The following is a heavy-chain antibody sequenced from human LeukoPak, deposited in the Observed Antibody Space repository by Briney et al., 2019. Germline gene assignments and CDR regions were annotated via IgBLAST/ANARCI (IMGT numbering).Heavy chain of an antibody. D-gene: IGHD3-22*01. Sequence: PGGSLRLSCAASGFDFGAYEMNWVRQAPGKGLEWVAYFAGSDTTKYYADSVRGRFTIFRDNAKNSLYLQMNSLRAEDTALYYCTTLGYHLDSWGQGTLVTVSS. V-gene: IGHV3-48*03. CDR3: TTLGYHLDS. J-gene: IGHJ4*02. CDR2: FAGSDTTK. CDR1: GFDFGAYE.